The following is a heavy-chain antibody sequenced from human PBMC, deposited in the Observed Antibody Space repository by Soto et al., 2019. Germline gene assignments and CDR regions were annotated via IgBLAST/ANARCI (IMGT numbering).Heavy chain of an antibody. CDR2: ISAYNGNT. J-gene: IGHJ4*02. V-gene: IGHV1-18*01. Sequence: QVQLVQSGAEVKKPGASVKVSCKASGYTFTSYAISWVRQAPGQGREWLGWISAYNGNTNYEQKLQGRVTMTTDTSTLTAYLEMRSLRSDVTSVCYRARDLPPVDYWGQGTLVTVSA. CDR3: ARDLPPVDY. CDR1: GYTFTSYA.